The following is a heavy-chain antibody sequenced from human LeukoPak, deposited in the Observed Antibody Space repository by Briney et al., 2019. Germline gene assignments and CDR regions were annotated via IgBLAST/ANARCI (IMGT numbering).Heavy chain of an antibody. CDR1: GDSVSSNSAA. CDR3: ARAFRAISGWRKYDY. D-gene: IGHD6-19*01. Sequence: SQTLTLTCAISGDSVSSNSAACNWIRQSPSRGLEWLGRTFYRSKWYYDYAVSVKSRIIISPDTSKNQFSLQLSSVTPEDTAVYYWARAFRAISGWRKYDYWGQGILVTVSS. V-gene: IGHV6-1*01. J-gene: IGHJ4*02. CDR2: TFYRSKWYY.